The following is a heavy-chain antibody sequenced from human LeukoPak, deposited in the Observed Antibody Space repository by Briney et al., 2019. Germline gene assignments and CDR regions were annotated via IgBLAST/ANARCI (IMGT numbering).Heavy chain of an antibody. J-gene: IGHJ4*02. CDR1: GFTFSSYA. V-gene: IGHV3-30-3*01. CDR2: ISYDGSNK. D-gene: IGHD2-2*02. Sequence: GGSLRLSCAASGFTFSSYATHWVRQAPGKGLEWVAVISYDGSNKFYADSVKGRFTISRDNSKNTLYLQMNSLRAEDTAVYYCARAAEYCSSTSCYTDLDYWGQGTLITVSS. CDR3: ARAAEYCSSTSCYTDLDY.